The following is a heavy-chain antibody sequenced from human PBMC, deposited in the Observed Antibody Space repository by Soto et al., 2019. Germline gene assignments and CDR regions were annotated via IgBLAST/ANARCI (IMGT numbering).Heavy chain of an antibody. V-gene: IGHV1-18*01. CDR3: ARGVTMIVVVTEYYFDY. CDR1: GYTFTSYG. CDR2: ISAYNGNT. J-gene: IGHJ4*02. D-gene: IGHD3-22*01. Sequence: ASVKVSCKASGYTFTSYGISWVRQAPGQGLERMGWISAYNGNTNYAQKLQGRVTMTTDTSTSTAYMELRSLRSDDTAVYYCARGVTMIVVVTEYYFDYWGQGTLVTVSS.